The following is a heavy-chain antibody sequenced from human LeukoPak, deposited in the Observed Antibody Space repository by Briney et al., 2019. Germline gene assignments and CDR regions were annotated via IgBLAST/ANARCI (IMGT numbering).Heavy chain of an antibody. CDR3: AKEGGPWELRVYFDY. Sequence: GGSLRLSCTASGFTFSTYAMSWVRQAPGKGLEWVSVILSRGGRTSYADSVRGRFTISRDNFKNTLYLYMSSLRADDTAVYYCAKEGGPWELRVYFDYWGQGYLVTVSP. D-gene: IGHD1-26*01. V-gene: IGHV3-23*01. J-gene: IGHJ4*02. CDR2: ILSRGGRT. CDR1: GFTFSTYA.